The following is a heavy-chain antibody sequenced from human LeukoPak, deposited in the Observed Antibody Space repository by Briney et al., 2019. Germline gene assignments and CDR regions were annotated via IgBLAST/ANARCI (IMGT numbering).Heavy chain of an antibody. CDR1: GGSFSGYY. CDR2: INHSGST. V-gene: IGHV4-34*01. Sequence: SETLSLTCAVYGGSFSGYYWSWIRQRRGKGLEWIGEINHSGSTNYNPSLESRVTISVDTSKNQFSLKLSSVTAADTAVYYCARGGEHDYGDYWFDYWGQGTLVTVSS. CDR3: ARGGEHDYGDYWFDY. J-gene: IGHJ4*02. D-gene: IGHD4-17*01.